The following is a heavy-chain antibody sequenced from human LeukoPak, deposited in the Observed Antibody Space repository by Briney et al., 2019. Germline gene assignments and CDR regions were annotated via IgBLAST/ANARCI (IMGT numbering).Heavy chain of an antibody. CDR1: GFTFSAYA. J-gene: IGHJ4*02. Sequence: GGSLRLSCAASGFTFSAYAMSWVRQAPGKGLQWVSAIGGYTSSTYYADSVRGRFAISRDNPKNTLYLQMNLLRAEDTAVYYCAKEMLAYCGGDCFAAFYDYWGQGALVTVSS. CDR2: IGGYTSST. CDR3: AKEMLAYCGGDCFAAFYDY. D-gene: IGHD2-21*02. V-gene: IGHV3-23*01.